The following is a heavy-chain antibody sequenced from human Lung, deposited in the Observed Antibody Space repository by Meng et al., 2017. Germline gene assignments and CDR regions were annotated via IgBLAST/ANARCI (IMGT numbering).Heavy chain of an antibody. CDR3: ARGPTTMAHDFNY. CDR1: GGSFSDYY. D-gene: IGHD4-11*01. V-gene: IGHV4-34*01. CDR2: INHSGST. J-gene: IGHJ4*02. Sequence: QLHQGGAGLWKPSETLSLTWVVSGGSFSDYYWSWIRQPPGKGLEWIGEINHSGSTNYNPSLESRATISVDTSQNNLSLKLSSVTAADSAVYYCARGPTTMAHDFNYWGQGTLVTVSS.